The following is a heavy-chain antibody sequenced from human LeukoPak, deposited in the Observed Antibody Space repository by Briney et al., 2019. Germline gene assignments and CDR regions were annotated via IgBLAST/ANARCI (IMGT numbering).Heavy chain of an antibody. D-gene: IGHD6-25*01. CDR2: ISSSSSYI. CDR3: APPAAFDGMDV. J-gene: IGHJ6*02. V-gene: IGHV3-21*01. Sequence: GGSLRLSCAASGFTFSSYSMNWVRQAPGKGLEWVSSISSSSSYIYYADSVKGRFTISRDNAKNSLYLQMNSLRAEDTAVYYCAPPAAFDGMDVWGQGTTVTVSS. CDR1: GFTFSSYS.